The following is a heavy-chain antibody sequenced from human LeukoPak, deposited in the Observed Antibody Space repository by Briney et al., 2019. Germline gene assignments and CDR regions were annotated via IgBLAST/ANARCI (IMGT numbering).Heavy chain of an antibody. V-gene: IGHV4-59*01. CDR3: ARGSHYYGSGSYMEDWLDY. J-gene: IGHJ4*02. Sequence: SETLSLTCTVSGGSISSYYWSWIRQPPGKGLEWIGYIYYSGSTNYNPSLKSRVTISVDTSKNQFSLKLSSVTAADTAVYYCARGSHYYGSGSYMEDWLDYWGQGTLVTVSS. D-gene: IGHD3-10*01. CDR2: IYYSGST. CDR1: GGSISSYY.